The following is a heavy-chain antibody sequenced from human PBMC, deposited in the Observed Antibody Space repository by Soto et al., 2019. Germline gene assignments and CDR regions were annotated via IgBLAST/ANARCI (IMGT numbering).Heavy chain of an antibody. V-gene: IGHV1-69*06. Sequence: QVQLVQSGAEVKKPGSSVKVSCKASGGTFSSYAISCVRQAPGQGLEWMGGIIPIFGTANYAQKFQGRVTITADKSTRTAYMELSSLRSEDTAVYYCARDFGEWERPTGFDYWGQGTLVTVSS. CDR1: GGTFSSYA. CDR2: IIPIFGTA. D-gene: IGHD3-10*01. CDR3: ARDFGEWERPTGFDY. J-gene: IGHJ4*02.